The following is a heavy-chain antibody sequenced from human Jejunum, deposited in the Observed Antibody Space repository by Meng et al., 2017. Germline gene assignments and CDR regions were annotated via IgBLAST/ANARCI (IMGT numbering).Heavy chain of an antibody. CDR2: ILDRDGNT. CDR3: ANRAWLES. Sequence: EVQLIESGGGLVPPGGSLRLSCAASGFSFSDQSMSWVRQAPGKGLEWVSVILDRDGNTYYADSVKGRFTISRDNSRNTLYLQMSSLRVDDTAVYHCANRAWLESWGQGTLVTVSS. J-gene: IGHJ5*01. CDR1: GFSFSDQS. V-gene: IGHV3-23*01. D-gene: IGHD3-10*01.